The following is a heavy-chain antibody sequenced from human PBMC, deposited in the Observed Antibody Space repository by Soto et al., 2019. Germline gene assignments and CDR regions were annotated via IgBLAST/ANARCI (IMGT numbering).Heavy chain of an antibody. Sequence: PGESLKISCKGSGYSFTSYWISWVRQMPGKGLEWMGRIDPSDSYTNYSPSFQGHVTISADKSISTAYLQWSSLKASDTAMYYCARSGLDIAAAGTPYYGMDVWGQGTTVTVS. J-gene: IGHJ6*02. CDR3: ARSGLDIAAAGTPYYGMDV. CDR1: GYSFTSYW. D-gene: IGHD6-13*01. V-gene: IGHV5-10-1*01. CDR2: IDPSDSYT.